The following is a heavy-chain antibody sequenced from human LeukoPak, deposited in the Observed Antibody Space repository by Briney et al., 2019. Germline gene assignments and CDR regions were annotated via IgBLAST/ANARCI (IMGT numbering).Heavy chain of an antibody. CDR3: AASARLYSSSWYDAFDI. Sequence: ASVKVSCKASGYTFTGYYMHWVRQAPGQGLEWMGWINPNSGGTNYAQKFQGRVTMTRDTSISTAYMELSRLRSEDTAVYYCAASARLYSSSWYDAFDIWGQGTMVTVSS. D-gene: IGHD6-13*01. V-gene: IGHV1-2*02. J-gene: IGHJ3*02. CDR1: GYTFTGYY. CDR2: INPNSGGT.